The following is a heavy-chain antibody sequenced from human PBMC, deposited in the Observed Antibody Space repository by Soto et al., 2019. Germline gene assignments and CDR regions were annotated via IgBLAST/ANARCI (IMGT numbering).Heavy chain of an antibody. CDR2: IIPIFGTA. D-gene: IGHD2-15*01. CDR1: GGTFSIYA. Sequence: SVKVSCKASGGTFSIYAISWVRQAPGQGLEWMGGIIPIFGTANYAQKFQGRVTITADESTNTAYMELSSLRSEDTAVYYCARLGYCRSCPRGGGFDYWGQGALVTVSS. V-gene: IGHV1-69*13. CDR3: ARLGYCRSCPRGGGFDY. J-gene: IGHJ4*02.